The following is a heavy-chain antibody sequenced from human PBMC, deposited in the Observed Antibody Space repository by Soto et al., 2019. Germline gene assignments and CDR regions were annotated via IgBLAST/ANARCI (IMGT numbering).Heavy chain of an antibody. CDR3: ANDLIAYNGIWEPFAL. D-gene: IGHD2-8*01. V-gene: IGHV3-23*01. Sequence: GGSLRLSCEASGFTFSVYTMNWVRQVPGKGLQWVSGIFGSGGGIQYADSVRGRFTVSRDNSKNTLYLQMDSLRAEDTAVYYCANDLIAYNGIWEPFALWSRGTEVT. CDR2: IFGSGGGI. J-gene: IGHJ3*01. CDR1: GFTFSVYT.